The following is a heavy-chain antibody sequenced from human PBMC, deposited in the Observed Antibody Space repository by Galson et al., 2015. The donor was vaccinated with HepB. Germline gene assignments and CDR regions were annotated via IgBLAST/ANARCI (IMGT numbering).Heavy chain of an antibody. Sequence: SLRLSCAASGFTFSSYNMNWVRQAPGKGLEWVSYVSSSSSTIYYADSVKGRFTISRDNAENSLFLQMNSLRAADTAVYYCASSLVVPAGIEYYYYGMDVWGQGTTVTVSS. V-gene: IGHV3-48*04. CDR1: GFTFSSYN. D-gene: IGHD2-2*01. CDR2: VSSSSSTI. J-gene: IGHJ6*02. CDR3: ASSLVVPAGIEYYYYGMDV.